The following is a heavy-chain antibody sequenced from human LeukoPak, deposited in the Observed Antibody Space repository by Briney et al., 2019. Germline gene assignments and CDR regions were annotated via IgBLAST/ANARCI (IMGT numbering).Heavy chain of an antibody. V-gene: IGHV3-23*01. CDR3: AKGYCSGGSCYSFPYYYYGMDV. CDR2: ICANDGNT. D-gene: IGHD2-15*01. CDR1: GLTFRNYA. J-gene: IGHJ6*02. Sequence: HPGGSLRLSCAASGLTFRNYAMSWVRQAPGKGLEWVSVICANDGNTYYADAVKGRFTISRDNSKDTLYLQMDSLRAEDTAVYYCAKGYCSGGSCYSFPYYYYGMDVWGQGTTVTVSS.